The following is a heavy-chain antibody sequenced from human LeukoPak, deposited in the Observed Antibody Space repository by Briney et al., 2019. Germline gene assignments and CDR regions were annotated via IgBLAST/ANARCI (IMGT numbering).Heavy chain of an antibody. CDR2: IYYSGST. V-gene: IGHV4-59*01. J-gene: IGHJ3*02. CDR3: ARDRQLDDAFDI. CDR1: GGSISSYY. Sequence: SETLSLTCTVSGGSISSYYWSWIRQPPGKGLEWIGYIYYSGSTNYNPSLKGRVTISVDTSKNQFSLKLSSVTAADTAVYYCARDRQLDDAFDIWGQGTMVTVSS. D-gene: IGHD1-1*01.